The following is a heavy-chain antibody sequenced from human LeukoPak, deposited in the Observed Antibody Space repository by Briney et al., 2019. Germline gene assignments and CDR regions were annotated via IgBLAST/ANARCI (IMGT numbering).Heavy chain of an antibody. CDR1: GGSVSSTNW. J-gene: IGHJ4*02. V-gene: IGHV4-4*02. CDR3: AREGGFYRPLDY. CDR2: VHLDGRT. D-gene: IGHD6-25*01. Sequence: SETLSLTCGVSGGSVSSTNWWTWIRQPPGKGLEWIGEVHLDGRTNFSPSLKSRLTMSVDLSENHVSLKLTSVTAADTAVYYCAREGGFYRPLDYSGQGTLVTVSS.